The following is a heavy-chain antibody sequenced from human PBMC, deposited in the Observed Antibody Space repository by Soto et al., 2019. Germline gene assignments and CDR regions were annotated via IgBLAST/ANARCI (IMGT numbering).Heavy chain of an antibody. V-gene: IGHV3-21*01. J-gene: IGHJ6*02. Sequence: GGSLRLSCAASGFTFSICSMNWVRQAPGKGLEWVSSISSSSSYIYYADSVKGRFTISRDNAKNSLYLQMNSLRAEDTAVYYCARDLTDDILTGYPSYGMDIWGQGTTVTVSS. D-gene: IGHD3-9*01. CDR1: GFTFSICS. CDR2: ISSSSSYI. CDR3: ARDLTDDILTGYPSYGMDI.